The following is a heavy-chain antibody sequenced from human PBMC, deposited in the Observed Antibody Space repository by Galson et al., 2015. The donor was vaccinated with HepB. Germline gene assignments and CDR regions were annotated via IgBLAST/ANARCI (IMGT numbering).Heavy chain of an antibody. Sequence: SLRLSCAASGFTFSSYAMHWVRQAPGKGLEWVAVISYDGSNKYYADSVKGRFTISRDNSKNTLYLQMNSLRAEDTAVYYCARITTAIRDIDYYYMDVWGKGTTVTVSS. CDR1: GFTFSSYA. CDR3: ARITTAIRDIDYYYMDV. V-gene: IGHV3-30-3*01. J-gene: IGHJ6*03. CDR2: ISYDGSNK. D-gene: IGHD2-2*02.